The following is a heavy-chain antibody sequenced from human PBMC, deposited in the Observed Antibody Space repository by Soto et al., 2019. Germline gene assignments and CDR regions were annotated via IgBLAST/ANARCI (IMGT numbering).Heavy chain of an antibody. CDR1: GGTFSNYA. D-gene: IGHD2-21*01. Sequence: QVQLVQSGAEVKRPGSSVKVACKASGGTFSNYAINWVRQAPGHGLEWMGDIAPMFGKANYAQKFQGRVTITADESTSTAYMELSGLTSADTALYYCAREVQVHTPVCAQWGQGTLVTVSS. CDR3: AREVQVHTPVCAQ. V-gene: IGHV1-69*01. CDR2: IAPMFGKA. J-gene: IGHJ4*02.